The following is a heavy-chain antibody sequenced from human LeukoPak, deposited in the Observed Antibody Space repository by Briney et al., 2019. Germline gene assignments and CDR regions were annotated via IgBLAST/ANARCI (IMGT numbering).Heavy chain of an antibody. D-gene: IGHD3-10*02. CDR3: AELGITMIGGV. CDR2: INSDGINT. Sequence: GGSLRLSCAASGFTFSNYWMHWVRQAPGKGLVWVSRINSDGINTSYADSVKGRFTISRDSAKNTLNLQMNSLRAEDTAVYYCAELGITMIGGVWGKGTTVTISS. J-gene: IGHJ6*04. V-gene: IGHV3-74*01. CDR1: GFTFSNYW.